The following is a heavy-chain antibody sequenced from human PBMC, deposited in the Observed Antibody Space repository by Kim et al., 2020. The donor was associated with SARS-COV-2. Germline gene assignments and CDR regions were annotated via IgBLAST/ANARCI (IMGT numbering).Heavy chain of an antibody. D-gene: IGHD5-18*01. CDR3: ARGLLGYGYGAVLGFGYYGMDV. CDR2: MNPNSGNT. J-gene: IGHJ6*02. V-gene: IGHV1-8*01. CDR1: GYTFTSYD. Sequence: ASVKVSCKASGYTFTSYDINWVRQATGQGLEWMGWMNPNSGNTGYAQKFQGRVTMTRNTSISTAYMELSSLRSEDTAVYYCARGLLGYGYGAVLGFGYYGMDVWGQGTTDTVSS.